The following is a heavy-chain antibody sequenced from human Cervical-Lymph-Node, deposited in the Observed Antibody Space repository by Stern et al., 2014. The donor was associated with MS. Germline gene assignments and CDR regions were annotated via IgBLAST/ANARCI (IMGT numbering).Heavy chain of an antibody. CDR1: GDSISSYTHY. D-gene: IGHD2-8*02. Sequence: LQLQESGPGLVKPSETLSLTCAVSGDSISSYTHYWAWIRQPPGKGLEWLGCVYYSGHTFHNPALKSPVTIPVDTPKTHFPLGRTSVTAADTAVYYCAKHACTGAACPFDLWGQGTLVTVSS. CDR3: AKHACTGAACPFDL. CDR2: VYYSGHT. J-gene: IGHJ4*02. V-gene: IGHV4-39*01.